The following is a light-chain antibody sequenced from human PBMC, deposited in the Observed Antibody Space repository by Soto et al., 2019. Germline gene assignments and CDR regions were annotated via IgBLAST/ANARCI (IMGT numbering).Light chain of an antibody. CDR3: MQGLHSLQYT. Sequence: DLVMTQSPLSLPVTPGEPASISCRSSESLLHVSGYNYLDWYLQKPGQSPQLLIYLGSYRASGVPDMFSGSGSGTDFTLEISRVEAEDVGIYYCMQGLHSLQYTFGPGTRVDVK. J-gene: IGKJ3*01. CDR2: LGS. V-gene: IGKV2-28*01. CDR1: ESLLHVSGYNY.